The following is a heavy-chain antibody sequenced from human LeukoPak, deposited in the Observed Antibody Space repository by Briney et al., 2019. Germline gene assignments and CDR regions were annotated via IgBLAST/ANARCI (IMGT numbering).Heavy chain of an antibody. CDR2: IGAAGDT. CDR1: GFTFSSYD. Sequence: GGSLRLSCAASGFTFSSYDMHWVRQATGKGLEWVSAIGAAGDTYYPGSVKGRFTISRENAKNSLYLQMNSLRAGDTAVYYCARAGYSGYDDQGFDYWGQGTLVTVSS. J-gene: IGHJ4*02. D-gene: IGHD5-12*01. CDR3: ARAGYSGYDDQGFDY. V-gene: IGHV3-13*01.